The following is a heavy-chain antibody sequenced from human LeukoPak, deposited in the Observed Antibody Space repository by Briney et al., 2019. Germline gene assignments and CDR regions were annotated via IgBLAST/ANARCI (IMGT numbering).Heavy chain of an antibody. J-gene: IGHJ4*02. CDR1: GYXFTDYY. CDR2: MNPNSGGT. CDR3: APSDVYYLDY. Sequence: VASAKVSCKASGYXFTDYYFHWVRQAPGQGLEWMGWMNPNSGGTKYVEKFQGRVTMTRDTSIRTAYMEPRRLRSDETAIYYCAPSDVYYLDYWGQGTLVTVSS. V-gene: IGHV1-2*02. D-gene: IGHD3-10*02.